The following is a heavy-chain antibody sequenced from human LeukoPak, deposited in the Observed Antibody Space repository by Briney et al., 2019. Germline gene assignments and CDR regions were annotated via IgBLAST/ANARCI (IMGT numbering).Heavy chain of an antibody. V-gene: IGHV3-7*01. D-gene: IGHD5-18*01. CDR2: IKQDGSEK. CDR3: ARVVQLWLRDAYYFDY. CDR1: GFTFSSYW. J-gene: IGHJ4*02. Sequence: GGSLRLSCAASGFTFSSYWMSWVRRAPGKGLEWVANIKQDGSEKYYVDSVKGRFTISRDNAKNSLYLQMNSLRAEDTAVYYCARVVQLWLRDAYYFDYWGQGTLVTVSS.